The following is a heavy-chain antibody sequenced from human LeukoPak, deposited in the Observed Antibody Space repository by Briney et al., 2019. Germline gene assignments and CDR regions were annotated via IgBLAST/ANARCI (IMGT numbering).Heavy chain of an antibody. V-gene: IGHV1-8*03. CDR2: MNPNSGNT. D-gene: IGHD1-26*01. J-gene: IGHJ6*03. CDR3: ARSTHGGSSYYYYYYMDV. CDR1: GYTFTSYD. Sequence: ASVKVSCKASGYTFTSYDINWVRQATGQGLEWMGWMNPNSGNTGFAQKFQGRVTITRNTSISTAYMELSSLRSEDTAVYYCARSTHGGSSYYYYYYMDVWGKGATVTISS.